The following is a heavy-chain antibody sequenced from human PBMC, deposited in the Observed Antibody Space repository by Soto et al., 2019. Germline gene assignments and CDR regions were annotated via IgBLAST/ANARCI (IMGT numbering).Heavy chain of an antibody. CDR1: GFTFSSYG. CDR2: IWYDGSNK. Sequence: GGSLRLSCAAFGFTFSSYGMHWVRQAPGKGLEWVAVIWYDGSNKYYADSVKGRFTISRDNSKNTLYLQMNSLRAEDTAVYYCASDGHYYGSGSQLDYWGQGTLVTVSS. D-gene: IGHD3-10*01. V-gene: IGHV3-33*01. J-gene: IGHJ4*02. CDR3: ASDGHYYGSGSQLDY.